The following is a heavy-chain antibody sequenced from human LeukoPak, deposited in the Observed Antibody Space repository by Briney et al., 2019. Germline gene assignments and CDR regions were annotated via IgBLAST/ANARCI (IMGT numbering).Heavy chain of an antibody. CDR3: ARGSPGFDY. V-gene: IGHV3-74*01. Sequence: PGGSLRLSCAASGFNFSNFRMHWVRQGPGTGLVWVPRISDDGTTRDHADSVKGRFTISRDNAKNSLYLQMNSLRAEDTAVYYCARGSPGFDYWGQGTLVTVSS. CDR2: ISDDGTTR. CDR1: GFNFSNFR. J-gene: IGHJ4*02.